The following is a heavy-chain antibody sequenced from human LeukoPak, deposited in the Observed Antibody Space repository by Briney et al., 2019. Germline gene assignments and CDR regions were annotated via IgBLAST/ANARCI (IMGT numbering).Heavy chain of an antibody. Sequence: PGGSLRLSCAASGFTFSSYGMHWVRQAQGKGLEWVTFIRDDGSNKYYADSVKGRFTISRDNSKNTVYLQMNSLRAEDTAVYYCAKNEEGIRWRRDWGQGTLVTVSS. J-gene: IGHJ4*02. CDR1: GFTFSSYG. V-gene: IGHV3-30*02. D-gene: IGHD5-24*01. CDR3: AKNEEGIRWRRD. CDR2: IRDDGSNK.